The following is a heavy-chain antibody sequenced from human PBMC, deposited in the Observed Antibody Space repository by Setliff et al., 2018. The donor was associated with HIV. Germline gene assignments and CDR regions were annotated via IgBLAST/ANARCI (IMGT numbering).Heavy chain of an antibody. V-gene: IGHV1-24*01. Sequence: ASVKVSCKVSGYSLTELSMHWVRQAPGKGLEWMGGFDPDDGETVYAQQSQGRVTMTEDTSTDTAYMDLTSLRSEDTAMYYCAPVSSGWFDPWGQGTLVTVPQ. D-gene: IGHD6-25*01. J-gene: IGHJ5*02. CDR1: GYSLTELS. CDR3: APVSSGWFDP. CDR2: FDPDDGET.